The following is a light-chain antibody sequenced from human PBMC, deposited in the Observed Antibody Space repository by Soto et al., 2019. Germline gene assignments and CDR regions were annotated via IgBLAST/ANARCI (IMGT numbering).Light chain of an antibody. J-gene: IGKJ2*01. CDR3: QQYGSSQT. CDR1: QNVRSNF. Sequence: EIVLTQSPGTLSASPGERATLSCRASQNVRSNFLAWYQQKPGQAPRLLLYGASSRATGIPDRFSGSGSGTDFTLTINRLEPEDFAVYYCQQYGSSQTFGQGTQLEI. V-gene: IGKV3-20*01. CDR2: GAS.